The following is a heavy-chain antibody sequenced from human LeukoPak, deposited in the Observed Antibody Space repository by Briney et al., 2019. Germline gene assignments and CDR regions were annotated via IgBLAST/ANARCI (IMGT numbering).Heavy chain of an antibody. V-gene: IGHV4-30-4*07. D-gene: IGHD3-3*01. CDR2: IYYSGST. CDR1: GGSISSGGYS. CDR3: ARGPYYDFWSGYSHDAFDI. J-gene: IGHJ3*02. Sequence: PSETLSLPCAVSGGSISSGGYSWSWIRQPPGKGLEWIGYIYYSGSTYYNPSLKSRVTISVDTSKNQFSLKLSSVTAADTAVYYCARGPYYDFWSGYSHDAFDIWGQGTMVTVSS.